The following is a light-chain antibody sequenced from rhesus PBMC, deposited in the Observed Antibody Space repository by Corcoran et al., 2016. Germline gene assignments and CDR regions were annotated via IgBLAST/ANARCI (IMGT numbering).Light chain of an antibody. J-gene: IGKJ4*01. V-gene: IGKV3-35*01. CDR1: QSVSSN. Sequence: EIVMTQSPATLSLSPGERATLSCRASQSVSSNLAWYQQKPGQAPGLLIHDASNRATGSPDRFSGSGSGTDFTRTISSLEPEDGGVYYCQQESNWPLTFGGGTKVEIK. CDR2: DAS. CDR3: QQESNWPLT.